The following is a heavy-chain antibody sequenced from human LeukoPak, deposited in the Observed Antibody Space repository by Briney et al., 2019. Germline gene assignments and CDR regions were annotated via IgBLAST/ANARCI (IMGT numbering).Heavy chain of an antibody. V-gene: IGHV3-23*01. CDR1: GFTFSSYA. CDR3: AKGHRSGGTCYYDY. Sequence: PGGSLRLSCAASGFTFSSYAMSWVRQAPGKGLERVSGISGSGGSTYYADSVKGRFTISRDNSKNTLYLQMNSLRAEDTAVYYCAKGHRSGGTCYYDYWGQGTLVTVSS. D-gene: IGHD2-15*01. J-gene: IGHJ4*02. CDR2: ISGSGGST.